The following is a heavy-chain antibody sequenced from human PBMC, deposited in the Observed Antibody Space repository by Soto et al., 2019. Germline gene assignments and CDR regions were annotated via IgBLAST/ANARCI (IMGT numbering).Heavy chain of an antibody. CDR3: ARATYFDSSGYHSYYFDY. D-gene: IGHD3-22*01. J-gene: IGHJ4*02. V-gene: IGHV4-30-2*01. CDR1: GGSISSGGFS. CDR2: IYHRGRT. Sequence: PSGTLSLTCAVSGGSISSGGFSWSWIRQPPGKGLEWIGYIYHRGRTDYNLSLKSRVTISIDRSKNQFSLNLSSVTAADTAVYYCARATYFDSSGYHSYYFDYWGQGALVTVSS.